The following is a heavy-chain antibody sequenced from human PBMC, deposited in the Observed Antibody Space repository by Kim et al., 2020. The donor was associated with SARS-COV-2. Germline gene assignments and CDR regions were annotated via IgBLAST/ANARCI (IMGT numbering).Heavy chain of an antibody. Sequence: SVKVYCKASGGTFSSYAISWVRQAPGQGLEWMGGIIPIFGTANYAQKFQGRVTITADESTSTAYMELSSLRSEDTAVYYCAGGYGGNPSPYYYYGMDVWGQGTTVTVSS. CDR2: IIPIFGTA. J-gene: IGHJ6*02. V-gene: IGHV1-69*13. CDR1: GGTFSSYA. D-gene: IGHD2-15*01. CDR3: AGGYGGNPSPYYYYGMDV.